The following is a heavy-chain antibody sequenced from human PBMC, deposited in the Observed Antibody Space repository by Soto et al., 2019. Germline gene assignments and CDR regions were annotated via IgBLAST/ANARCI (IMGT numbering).Heavy chain of an antibody. J-gene: IGHJ4*02. V-gene: IGHV1-46*01. D-gene: IGHD2-21*02. CDR1: GDTFTDYY. CDR3: ARGGHVVVVTAALDS. CDR2: VNPSGGHS. Sequence: QVQLVQSGAEVKKPGASVKVSCKASGDTFTDYYIHWVRQDPGQGLEWMGTVNPSGGHSTYAQHFLGRMTMTRDTSTSTLYMELTSLTSEATAVYHCARGGHVVVVTAALDSLGQGTLVTVSS.